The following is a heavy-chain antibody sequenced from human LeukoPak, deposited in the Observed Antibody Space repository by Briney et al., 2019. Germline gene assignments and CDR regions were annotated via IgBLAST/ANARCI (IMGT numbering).Heavy chain of an antibody. V-gene: IGHV1-2*02. Sequence: EASVKVSCKASGYTFSDYYMHWVRQAPGQGLECMGWINLNSGGTKYAQKFEGRVTMTRDTSINTAYMELSGLRFDDTAVYYCARDPPSSHIGIDYWGQGTLVTVSS. CDR3: ARDPPSSHIGIDY. J-gene: IGHJ4*02. CDR1: GYTFSDYY. CDR2: INLNSGGT. D-gene: IGHD2-2*01.